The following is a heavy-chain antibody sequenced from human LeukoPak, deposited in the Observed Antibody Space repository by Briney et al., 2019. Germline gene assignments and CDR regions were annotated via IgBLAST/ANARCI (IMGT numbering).Heavy chain of an antibody. D-gene: IGHD6-13*01. CDR1: VDTFTSYG. CDR2: ISAYNGNT. V-gene: IGHV1-18*01. J-gene: IGHJ5*02. CDR3: ARDIKRGQQLVNWFDP. Sequence: ASVKVSCKSSVDTFTSYGISCVGQAPGHGLERTGGISAYNGNTNYAQKLQGRITMTTDTSTSTAYMELRSLRSDDTAVYYCARDIKRGQQLVNWFDPWGQGTLVTVSS.